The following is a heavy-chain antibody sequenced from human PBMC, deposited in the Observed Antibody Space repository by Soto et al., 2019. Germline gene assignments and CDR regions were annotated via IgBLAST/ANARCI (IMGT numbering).Heavy chain of an antibody. CDR1: GYTFTSYA. V-gene: IGHV1-3*01. Sequence: ASVQVSCKASGYTFTSYAMHWVRQAPGQRLEWMGWINAGNGNTKYSQKFQGRVTITRDTSASTAYMELSSLRSEDTAVYYCASSRITMVPYGMDVWGQGTTVTVSS. D-gene: IGHD3-10*01. CDR2: INAGNGNT. J-gene: IGHJ6*02. CDR3: ASSRITMVPYGMDV.